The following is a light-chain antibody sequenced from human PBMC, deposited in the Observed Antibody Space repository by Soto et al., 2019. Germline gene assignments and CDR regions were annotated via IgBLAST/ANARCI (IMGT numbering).Light chain of an antibody. V-gene: IGLV2-23*01. CDR2: EGS. CDR1: SSDVGTYNL. J-gene: IGLJ2*01. Sequence: SVLTQPASVSGSPGQSITISCTGTSSDVGTYNLVSWHQHHPGKAPKLIIYEGSKRPSGVSNRFSGSKSGNTASLTISGLQAEDEADYYCCSFAVGSTLVFGGGTKVTVL. CDR3: CSFAVGSTLV.